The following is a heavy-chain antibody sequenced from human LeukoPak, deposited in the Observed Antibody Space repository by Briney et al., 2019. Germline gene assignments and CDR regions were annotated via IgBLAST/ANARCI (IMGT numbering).Heavy chain of an antibody. CDR2: ISGSGGST. V-gene: IGHV3-23*01. CDR3: AKSTRDYVWGSYRLGGFDI. D-gene: IGHD3-16*02. Sequence: GGSLRLSCAASGFTFSSYAMTWVRQAPGKGLEWVSAISGSGGSTYYADSVKGRFTISRDNSKNRLYLHMNSLRAEDTAGYYCAKSTRDYVWGSYRLGGFDIWGQGTMVTVSS. J-gene: IGHJ3*02. CDR1: GFTFSSYA.